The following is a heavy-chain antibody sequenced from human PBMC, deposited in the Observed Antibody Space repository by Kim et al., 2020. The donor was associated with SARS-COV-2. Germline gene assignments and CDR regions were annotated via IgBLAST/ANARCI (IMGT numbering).Heavy chain of an antibody. D-gene: IGHD4-4*01. Sequence: RFTISRDNSKNTLYLQMNSLRAEDTAVYYCAKEGIRGDYSNYGGYYGMDVWGQGTTVTVSS. J-gene: IGHJ6*02. CDR3: AKEGIRGDYSNYGGYYGMDV. V-gene: IGHV3-23*01.